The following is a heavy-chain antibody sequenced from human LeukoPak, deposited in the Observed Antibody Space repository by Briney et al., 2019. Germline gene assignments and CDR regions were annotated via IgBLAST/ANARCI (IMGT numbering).Heavy chain of an antibody. J-gene: IGHJ5*02. CDR2: ISGSGDRT. CDR1: GFPVSINS. CDR3: AKGYYGSGSYGWFDP. Sequence: GGSLRLSCTVSGFPVSINSMSWVRQAPGKGLEWVSAISGSGDRTYHADSVKGRFTISRDNSKNTLYLHMNSLRAEDTAVYYCAKGYYGSGSYGWFDPWGQGTLVTVSS. D-gene: IGHD3-10*01. V-gene: IGHV3-23*01.